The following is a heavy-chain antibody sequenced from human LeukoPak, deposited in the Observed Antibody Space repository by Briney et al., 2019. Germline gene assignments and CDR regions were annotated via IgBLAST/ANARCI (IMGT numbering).Heavy chain of an antibody. D-gene: IGHD3-22*01. V-gene: IGHV3-23*01. CDR2: ISGSGGST. J-gene: IGHJ4*02. Sequence: PGGSLRLSCAASGFTFSSYAMSWVRQAPGKGLEWVSAISGSGGSTYYADSVKGRFTISRDNSKNTLYLQMNSLRAEDTAVYYCARGSHTLNYYDSSGYFDYWGQGTLVTVSS. CDR1: GFTFSSYA. CDR3: ARGSHTLNYYDSSGYFDY.